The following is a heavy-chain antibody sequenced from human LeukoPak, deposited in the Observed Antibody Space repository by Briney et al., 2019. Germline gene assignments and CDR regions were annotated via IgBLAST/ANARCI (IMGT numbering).Heavy chain of an antibody. V-gene: IGHV1-2*02. CDR1: GYTFTDYY. CDR2: INPDSGGT. D-gene: IGHD2-15*01. Sequence: ASVKVSCKASGYTFTDYYINWVRQAPGQGLEWMGWINPDSGGTNYAQKFQGRVTMTRDTSISTAYMELSGLRSDDTAVYYCARDGFDCSGGSCYDYYYYYGMDVWGQGTTVTVSS. CDR3: ARDGFDCSGGSCYDYYYYYGMDV. J-gene: IGHJ6*02.